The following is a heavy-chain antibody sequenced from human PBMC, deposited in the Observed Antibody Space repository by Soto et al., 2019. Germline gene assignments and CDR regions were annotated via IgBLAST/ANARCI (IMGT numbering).Heavy chain of an antibody. CDR2: VYPRDSDT. CDR3: ARQPLPGYSIHFNS. V-gene: IGHV5-51*01. J-gene: IGHJ4*02. Sequence: GESLKISCKASGYIFIDYWIGWVRQMPGKGLEWMGIVYPRDSDTRYSPSFQGQVTVSADRSTGTAFLQWRSLKASDTALYYCARQPLPGYSIHFNSWGQGTLVTVSS. D-gene: IGHD2-15*01. CDR1: GYIFIDYW.